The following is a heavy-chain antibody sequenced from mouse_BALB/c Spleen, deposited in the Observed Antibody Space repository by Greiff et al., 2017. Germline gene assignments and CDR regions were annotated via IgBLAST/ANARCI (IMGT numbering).Heavy chain of an antibody. D-gene: IGHD1-1*02. J-gene: IGHJ4*01. CDR3: ARENGPYAMDY. CDR1: GFTFSDYG. Sequence: EVKVVESGGGLVQPGGSRKLSCAASGFTFSDYGMAWVRQAPGKGPEWVAFISNLAYSIYYADTVTGRFTISRENAKNTLYLEMSSLRSEDTAMYYCARENGPYAMDYWGQGTSVTVSS. V-gene: IGHV5-15*02. CDR2: ISNLAYSI.